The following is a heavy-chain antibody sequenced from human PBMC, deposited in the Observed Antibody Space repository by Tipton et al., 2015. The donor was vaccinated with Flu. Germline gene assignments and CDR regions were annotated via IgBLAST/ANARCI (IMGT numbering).Heavy chain of an antibody. CDR3: ARDSGTCSDSNCPSFDH. CDR2: ISSSGRTI. J-gene: IGHJ4*02. CDR1: GFTFSNFE. V-gene: IGHV3-48*03. Sequence: LSLTCAVSGFTFSNFEMNWVRQAPGKGLEWVSYISSSGRTIYYADSVKGRFSISRGNARNSLFLQMNSLGAEDTGVYYCARDSGTCSDSNCPSFDHWGQGTLVSVSS. D-gene: IGHD1-26*01.